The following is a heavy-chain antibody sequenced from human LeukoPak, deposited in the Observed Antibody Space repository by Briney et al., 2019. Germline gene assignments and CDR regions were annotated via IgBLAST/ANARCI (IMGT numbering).Heavy chain of an antibody. D-gene: IGHD4-23*01. CDR3: VRLAGGLIDY. Sequence: SETLSLTCTVSGGSIDNRHYYWGWIRQPPGEGLEWIASIHYSGSTHYNPSLESRVTISVDTSKNQFSLKLSSVTAADTAVYYCVRLAGGLIDYWGQGTLVTVSS. J-gene: IGHJ4*02. CDR2: IHYSGST. V-gene: IGHV4-39*01. CDR1: GGSIDNRHYY.